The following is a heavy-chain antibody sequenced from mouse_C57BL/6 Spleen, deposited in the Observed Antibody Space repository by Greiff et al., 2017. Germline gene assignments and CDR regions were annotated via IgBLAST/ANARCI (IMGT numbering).Heavy chain of an antibody. D-gene: IGHD2-2*01. CDR1: GYTFTSYW. J-gene: IGHJ4*01. V-gene: IGHV1-55*01. CDR3: ARVNLYGFYAMDY. CDR2: IYPGSGST. Sequence: QVQLQQPGAELVKPGASVKMSCKASGYTFTSYWITWVKQRPGQGLEWIGDIYPGSGSTNYNEKFKSKATLTVDTSSSTAYMQLSSLTSEDSAVYYCARVNLYGFYAMDYWGQGTSVTVSS.